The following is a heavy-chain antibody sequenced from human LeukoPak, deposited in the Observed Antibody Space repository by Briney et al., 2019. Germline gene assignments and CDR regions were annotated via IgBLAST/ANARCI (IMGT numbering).Heavy chain of an antibody. V-gene: IGHV1-2*04. J-gene: IGHJ3*02. CDR3: ARVSAARGGGAFDI. CDR1: GYTFTSYA. CDR2: INPNSGGT. D-gene: IGHD3-10*01. Sequence: GASVKVSCKASGYTFTSYAMNWVRQAPGQGLEWMGWINPNSGGTNYAQKFQGWVTMTRDTSISTAYMELSRLRSDDTAVYYCARVSAARGGGAFDIWGQGTMVTVSS.